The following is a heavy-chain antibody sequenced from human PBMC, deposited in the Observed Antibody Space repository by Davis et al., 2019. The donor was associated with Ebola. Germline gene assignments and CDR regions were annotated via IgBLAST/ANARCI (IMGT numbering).Heavy chain of an antibody. Sequence: GESLKISCGASGFIVTNNYMSWVRQAPGKGLEWLSVLYSGGATFYPDSVQGRFIISRDDSKNTVYLQMNSLRAEDTAVYYCASDPRTSGYYHFWGQGTLVTVSS. CDR2: LYSGGAT. V-gene: IGHV3-53*01. CDR3: ASDPRTSGYYHF. D-gene: IGHD3-3*01. CDR1: GFIVTNNY. J-gene: IGHJ4*02.